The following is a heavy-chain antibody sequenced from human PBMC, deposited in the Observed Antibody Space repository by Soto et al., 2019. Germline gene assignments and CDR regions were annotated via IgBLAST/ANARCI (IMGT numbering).Heavy chain of an antibody. D-gene: IGHD2-15*01. J-gene: IGHJ4*02. Sequence: ASVKVSCKASGYTFTSYDINWVRQATGQGLEWMGWMNPNSGNTGYAQKFQGRVTMARNTSISTAYMELSSLRSEDTAVYYCARSSSVCSGGSCHSYWGQGTLVTVSS. CDR3: ARSSSVCSGGSCHSY. CDR1: GYTFTSYD. V-gene: IGHV1-8*01. CDR2: MNPNSGNT.